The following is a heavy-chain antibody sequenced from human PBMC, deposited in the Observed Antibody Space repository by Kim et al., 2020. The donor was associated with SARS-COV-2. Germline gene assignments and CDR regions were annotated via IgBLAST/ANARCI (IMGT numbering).Heavy chain of an antibody. CDR3: VREPSD. CDR2: SDGSSI. Sequence: SDGSSITYADSWNGRFSISRDNDKKSLSLQMNSLTPEDTAVYYCVREPSDWGQGTLVTVSS. V-gene: IGHV3-11*01. J-gene: IGHJ4*02. D-gene: IGHD6-6*01.